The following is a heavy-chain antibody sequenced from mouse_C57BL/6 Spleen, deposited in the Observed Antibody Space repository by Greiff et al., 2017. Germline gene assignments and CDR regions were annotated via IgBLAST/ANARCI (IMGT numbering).Heavy chain of an antibody. V-gene: IGHV6-3*01. D-gene: IGHD1-1*01. CDR1: GFTFSNYW. J-gene: IGHJ3*01. CDR3: TSLYYYGSRGAY. Sequence: EVQRVESGGGLVQPGGSMKLSCVASGFTFSNYWMNWVRQSPEKGLEWVAQIRLKSDNYATHYAESVKGRFTISRDDSKSSVYLQMNNLRAEDTGIYYCTSLYYYGSRGAYWGQGTLVTVSA. CDR2: IRLKSDNYAT.